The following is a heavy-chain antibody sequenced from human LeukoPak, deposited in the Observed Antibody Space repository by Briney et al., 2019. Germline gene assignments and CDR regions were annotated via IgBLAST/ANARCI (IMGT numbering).Heavy chain of an antibody. CDR2: ISSDGRST. J-gene: IGHJ4*02. V-gene: IGHV3-74*01. D-gene: IGHD2-21*01. CDR1: GFTFSSYW. CDR3: VRDVWGDRDSYFDY. Sequence: GGSLRLSCAASGFTFSSYWMHWVRQAPGKGLVWVSRISSDGRSTSYADSAKGRFTVSRDNAKNTLYLQMHSLRAEDTAVYYCVRDVWGDRDSYFDYWGQGTLVTVSS.